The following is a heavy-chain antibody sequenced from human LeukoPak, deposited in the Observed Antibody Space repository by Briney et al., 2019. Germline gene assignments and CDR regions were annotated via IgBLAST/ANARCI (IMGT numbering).Heavy chain of an antibody. Sequence: ASVKVSCKASGYTFTGYYMHWVRQAPGQGLEGMGWINPNSGGTNYAQKFQGRVTMTRDTSISTAYMELSRLRSDDTAVYYCARDLRVRATDAFDIWGQGTMVTVSS. V-gene: IGHV1-2*02. CDR1: GYTFTGYY. D-gene: IGHD3-10*01. CDR2: INPNSGGT. J-gene: IGHJ3*02. CDR3: ARDLRVRATDAFDI.